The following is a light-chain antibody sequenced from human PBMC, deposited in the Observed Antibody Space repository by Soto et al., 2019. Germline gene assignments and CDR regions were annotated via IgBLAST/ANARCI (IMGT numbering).Light chain of an antibody. Sequence: SVLTQPPSASGTPGERVTISCSGSSSNIGTNYVYWYQHLPGTAPKLLIYRNNQRPSGVPDRFSGSKSGTSASLTISGLRSEDEADYYCATWDGNLSGVFGGGTKVTVL. CDR3: ATWDGNLSGV. V-gene: IGLV1-47*01. CDR2: RNN. CDR1: SSNIGTNY. J-gene: IGLJ2*01.